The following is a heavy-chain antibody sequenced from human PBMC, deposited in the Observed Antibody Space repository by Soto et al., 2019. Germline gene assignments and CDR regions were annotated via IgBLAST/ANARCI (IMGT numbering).Heavy chain of an antibody. CDR2: IYYNGNT. V-gene: IGHV4-59*01. Sequence: QVQLQESGPGLVKPSETLSLTCTVSGGSISSYYWSWIRQPPGKGLEWIGYIYYNGNTNYNPSLKSRVTISVDTSKNQFSLKLTSVNAADTAVYYCAGMRGAFDIWGQGTMVAVSS. CDR3: AGMRGAFDI. D-gene: IGHD3-10*01. CDR1: GGSISSYY. J-gene: IGHJ3*02.